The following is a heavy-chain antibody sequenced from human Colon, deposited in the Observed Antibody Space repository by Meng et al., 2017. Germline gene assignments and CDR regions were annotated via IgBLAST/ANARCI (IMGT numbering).Heavy chain of an antibody. CDR1: GGSFRGYY. CDR3: ARERLSSGWYGGRWFDP. CDR2: INHSGST. V-gene: IGHV4-34*01. Sequence: QQWGAGLLKPSVTLYLTCAVYGGSFRGYYWSWIRQPPGKGLEWIGEINHSGSTNYNPSLKSRVTISVDTSKNQFSLKLSSVTAADTAVYYCARERLSSGWYGGRWFDPWGQGTLVTVSS. J-gene: IGHJ5*02. D-gene: IGHD6-19*01.